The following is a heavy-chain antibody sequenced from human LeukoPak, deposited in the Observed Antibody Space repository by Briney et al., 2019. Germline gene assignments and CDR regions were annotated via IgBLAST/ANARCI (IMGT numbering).Heavy chain of an antibody. CDR2: IYTSGST. V-gene: IGHV4-61*02. D-gene: IGHD4-11*01. Sequence: PSETLSLTCTVSGGSISSGSYYWSWIRQPAGKGLEWIGRIYTSGSTNYNPSLKSRVTISVDTSKNQFSLKLSSVTAADTAVYYCARDHGPTVATSPFYSNYMDVWGKGTTVTVSS. J-gene: IGHJ6*03. CDR3: ARDHGPTVATSPFYSNYMDV. CDR1: GGSISSGSYY.